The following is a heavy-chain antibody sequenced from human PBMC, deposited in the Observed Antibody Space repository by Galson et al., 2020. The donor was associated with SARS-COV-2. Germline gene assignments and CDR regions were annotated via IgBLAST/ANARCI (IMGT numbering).Heavy chain of an antibody. J-gene: IGHJ6*02. Sequence: GESLKISCKASGYTFTGYYMHWVRQAPGQGLEWMGWINPNSGGTNYAQKFQGRVTMTRDTSISTAYMELSRLRSDDTAVYYCARVRNLWFGELPSLDYYYGMDVWGQGTTVTVSS. CDR1: GYTFTGYY. V-gene: IGHV1-2*02. CDR3: ARVRNLWFGELPSLDYYYGMDV. CDR2: INPNSGGT. D-gene: IGHD3-10*01.